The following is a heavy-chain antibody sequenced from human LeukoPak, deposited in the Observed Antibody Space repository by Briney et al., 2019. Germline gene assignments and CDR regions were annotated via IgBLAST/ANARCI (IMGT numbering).Heavy chain of an antibody. J-gene: IGHJ4*02. D-gene: IGHD1-26*01. CDR3: AKDISGSGSYYFDF. CDR1: GFTFHDYA. Sequence: GRSLRLSCTASGFTFHDYAMHWVRQAPGKGLEWVSAISWNSGKIGYADSVKGRFTISRDNAQNSLYLQMNSLRAEDTALYYCAKDISGSGSYYFDFWGQGTLVTVSS. CDR2: ISWNSGKI. V-gene: IGHV3-9*01.